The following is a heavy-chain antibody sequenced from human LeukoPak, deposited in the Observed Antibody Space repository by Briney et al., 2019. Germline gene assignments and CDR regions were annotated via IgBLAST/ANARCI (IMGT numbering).Heavy chain of an antibody. CDR1: GGSISSSSYY. Sequence: SETLSLTCTVSGGSISSSSYYWGWIRQPPGKELEWIGYIYYSGSTNYNPSLKSRVTISVDTSKNQFSLKLSSVTAADTAVYYCARDSLGIDYWGQGTLVTVSS. J-gene: IGHJ4*02. D-gene: IGHD1-26*01. CDR2: IYYSGST. CDR3: ARDSLGIDY. V-gene: IGHV4-61*01.